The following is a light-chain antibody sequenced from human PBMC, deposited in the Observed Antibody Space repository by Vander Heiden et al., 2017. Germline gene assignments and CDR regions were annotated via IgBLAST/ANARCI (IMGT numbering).Light chain of an antibody. V-gene: IGLV1-47*01. J-gene: IGLJ3*02. Sequence: QSVPTQPPSVSGTPGRRVTISCSGGSSNIGRNYVYWYQQFPGMAPKLLITRNNQRPSGVPDRFSGSKSGTSASLAISGLRSDDEADYYCAAWDDSLNGVFGGGTKLTVL. CDR1: SSNIGRNY. CDR3: AAWDDSLNGV. CDR2: RNN.